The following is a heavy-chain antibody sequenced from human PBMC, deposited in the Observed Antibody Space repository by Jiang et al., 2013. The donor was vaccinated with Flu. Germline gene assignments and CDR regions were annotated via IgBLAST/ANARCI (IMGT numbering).Heavy chain of an antibody. V-gene: IGHV4-34*01. Sequence: LLKPSETLSLTCAVYGGSFSGYYWSWIRQPPGKGLEWIGEINHSGSTNYNPSLKSRVTISVDTSKNQFSLKLSSVTAADTAVYYCARNSVVVVPRDYYGMDVWGQGTTVTVSS. J-gene: IGHJ6*02. CDR2: INHSGST. CDR3: ARNSVVVVPRDYYGMDV. CDR1: GGSFSGYY. D-gene: IGHD3-22*01.